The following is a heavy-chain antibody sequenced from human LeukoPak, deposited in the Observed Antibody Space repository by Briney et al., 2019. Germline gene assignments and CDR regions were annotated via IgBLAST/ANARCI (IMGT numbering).Heavy chain of an antibody. V-gene: IGHV3-66*01. D-gene: IGHD4-17*01. CDR2: IYSGGTT. J-gene: IGHJ4*02. CDR3: ARDPYGDYVNDQLAGDLFDY. CDR1: GFTVSSNY. Sequence: GGSLRLTCAASGFTVSSNYMSWIRQPPGKGLEWVALIYSGGTTYYADSVKGRFTISRDNSKNQLYLKMNALSADDTAVYYCARDPYGDYVNDQLAGDLFDYWGQGTLVTVSS.